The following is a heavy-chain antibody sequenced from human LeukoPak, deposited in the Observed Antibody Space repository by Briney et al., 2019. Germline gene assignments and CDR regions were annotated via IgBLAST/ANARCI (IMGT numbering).Heavy chain of an antibody. CDR2: IYYSGST. J-gene: IGHJ4*02. D-gene: IGHD3-22*01. CDR1: GGSISSSSYY. Sequence: SETLSLTCTVSGGSISSSSYYWGWIRQPPGKGLEWIGSIYYSGSTYYNPSLKSRVTISVDTSKNQFSLKLSSVTAADTAVYYCASTPDYYDRSGYSDYWGQGTLVTVSS. CDR3: ASTPDYYDRSGYSDY. V-gene: IGHV4-39*01.